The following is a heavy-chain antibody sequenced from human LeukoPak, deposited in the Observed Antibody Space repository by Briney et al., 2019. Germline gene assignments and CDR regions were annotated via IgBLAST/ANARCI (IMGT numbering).Heavy chain of an antibody. CDR3: ARVRDGYNDAYDI. CDR2: VNPSGDST. J-gene: IGHJ3*02. CDR1: GYTFSNYN. V-gene: IGHV1-46*01. D-gene: IGHD5-24*01. Sequence: PVASAKVSCKASGYTFSNYNIHWLRQAPGQGLEWMGIVNPSGDSTNYAQDFQGRVTLTGDTSTSTVYMELSSLRSEDTAVYYCARVRDGYNDAYDIWGQGTMVTVTS.